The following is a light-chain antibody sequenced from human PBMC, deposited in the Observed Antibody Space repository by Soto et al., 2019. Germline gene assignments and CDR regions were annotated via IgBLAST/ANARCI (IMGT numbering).Light chain of an antibody. CDR3: QQYNNWPGT. Sequence: EIVMTQSPATLSVSPGERATLSCRASQSFSSNLAWFQQKPGQAPRLLIYGASTRATGIPARFSGSGSGTEFTLTISSLQSEDFAVYYCQQYNNWPGTFGQGTKVDIK. V-gene: IGKV3-15*01. CDR2: GAS. J-gene: IGKJ1*01. CDR1: QSFSSN.